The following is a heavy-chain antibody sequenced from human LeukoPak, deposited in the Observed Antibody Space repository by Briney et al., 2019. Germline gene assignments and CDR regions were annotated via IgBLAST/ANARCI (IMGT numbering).Heavy chain of an antibody. J-gene: IGHJ6*03. D-gene: IGHD1-14*01. CDR2: IHPNSGVA. V-gene: IGHV1-2*02. CDR3: ARDLTTADSYCYYMDV. Sequence: ASVTVSCRASGYTFTGYYFHWVRQAPGQGLEWMGWIHPNSGVATYAQKFQGRTNMTRDTSISTAYLELSRLNSDDTAVYYCARDLTTADSYCYYMDVWGKGTTVTVSS. CDR1: GYTFTGYY.